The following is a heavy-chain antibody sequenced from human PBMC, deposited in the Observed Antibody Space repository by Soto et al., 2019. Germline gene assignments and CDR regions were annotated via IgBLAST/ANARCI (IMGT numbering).Heavy chain of an antibody. V-gene: IGHV3-11*05. CDR3: ARAMAAMVPDY. CDR1: GFTFSDYY. J-gene: IGHJ4*02. D-gene: IGHD5-18*01. Sequence: VQLVESGGGLVKPGGSLRLSCAASGFTFSDYYMSWIRQAPGKGLEWVSYISSSSSYTNYADSVKGRFTISRDNAKNSLYLQMNSLRAEDTAVYYCARAMAAMVPDYWGQGTLVTVSS. CDR2: ISSSSSYT.